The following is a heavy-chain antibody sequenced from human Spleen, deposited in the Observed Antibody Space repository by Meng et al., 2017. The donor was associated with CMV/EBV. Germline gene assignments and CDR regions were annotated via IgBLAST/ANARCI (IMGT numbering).Heavy chain of an antibody. V-gene: IGHV1-46*01. Sequence: ASGKVSCKASGYNFISYYMHWVRQAPGQGLEWMGISNPSGGSTSYAQKFQGRVTMTRDTSTSTVYMELSSLRSEDTAVYYCAREKGGFDIWGQGTVVTVSS. CDR2: SNPSGGST. J-gene: IGHJ3*02. CDR3: AREKGGFDI. D-gene: IGHD2-15*01. CDR1: GYNFISYY.